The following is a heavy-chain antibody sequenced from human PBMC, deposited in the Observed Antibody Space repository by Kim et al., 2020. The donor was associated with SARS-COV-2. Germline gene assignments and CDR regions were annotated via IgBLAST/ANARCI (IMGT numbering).Heavy chain of an antibody. D-gene: IGHD3-22*01. V-gene: IGHV3-33*01. Sequence: GGSLRLSCAASGFTFSSYGMHWVRQAPGKELEWVAVIWYDGSNKYYADSVKGRFTISRDNSKNTLYLQMNSLRAEDTAVYYCARDPPEVITTDPDAFDIWGQGTMVTVSS. CDR1: GFTFSSYG. CDR3: ARDPPEVITTDPDAFDI. J-gene: IGHJ3*02. CDR2: IWYDGSNK.